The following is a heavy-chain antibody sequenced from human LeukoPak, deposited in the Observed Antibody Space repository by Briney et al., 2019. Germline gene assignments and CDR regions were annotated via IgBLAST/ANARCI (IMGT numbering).Heavy chain of an antibody. V-gene: IGHV3-48*03. Sequence: PGGSPRLSCAASGFTFSSHEMNWVRQAPGKGLEWVSYISSSGTTIYYADSVKGRFTISRDNAKNSLYLQMNSLRAEDTAVYYCARRYGSSDYWGQGTLVTVSS. J-gene: IGHJ4*02. CDR1: GFTFSSHE. CDR2: ISSSGTTI. D-gene: IGHD3-10*01. CDR3: ARRYGSSDY.